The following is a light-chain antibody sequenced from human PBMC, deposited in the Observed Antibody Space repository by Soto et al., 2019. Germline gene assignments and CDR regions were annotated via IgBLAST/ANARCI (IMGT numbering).Light chain of an antibody. CDR2: GAA. CDR1: QSVSSN. V-gene: IGKV3-15*01. Sequence: EIVMTQSPATLSASPGERATLSCRASQSVSSNLAWYQQKAGQAPRLLIYGAATRATGIPARFSGSGSGTEFSLTISSLQSEDFAVYYCQQYNKWPPWTFGQGTKVEIK. J-gene: IGKJ1*01. CDR3: QQYNKWPPWT.